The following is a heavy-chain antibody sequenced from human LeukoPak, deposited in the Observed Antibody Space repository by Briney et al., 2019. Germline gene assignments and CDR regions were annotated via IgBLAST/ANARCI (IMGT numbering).Heavy chain of an antibody. J-gene: IGHJ6*03. V-gene: IGHV5-51*01. CDR3: ARLSGYDYYYYYMDV. CDR1: GYSSTSYW. D-gene: IGHD3-10*01. CDR2: IYPGDSDT. Sequence: GESLKISCKGSGYSSTSYWIGWVRQMPGKGLEWMGIIYPGDSDTRYSPSFQGQVTISADKSISTAYLQWSSLKASDTAMYYCARLSGYDYYYYYMDVWGKGTTVTVSS.